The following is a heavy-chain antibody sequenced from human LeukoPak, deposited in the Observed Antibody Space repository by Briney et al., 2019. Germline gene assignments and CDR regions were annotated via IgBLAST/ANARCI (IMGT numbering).Heavy chain of an antibody. Sequence: YPSETLSLTCTVSGGSISSTSYYWGWIRQPPGKGLEWIGSIYSSGSTYYSPSLKSRVTISEDTSKAHFSLKLSSVTAADTAVYYCGRAPDYWGQGTLVTVSP. CDR1: GGSISSTSYY. J-gene: IGHJ4*02. CDR3: GRAPDY. CDR2: IYSSGST. V-gene: IGHV4-39*02.